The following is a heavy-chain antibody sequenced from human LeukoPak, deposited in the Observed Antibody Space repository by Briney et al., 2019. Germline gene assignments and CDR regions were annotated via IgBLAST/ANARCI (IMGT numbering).Heavy chain of an antibody. CDR3: ARYCTSTTCILRGFDY. Sequence: ASVKVSCKASGYTFTTYYMHWVRQAPGQGLEWMGAIKPSGGRTSYAQKFQDRVTMTWDMSTSTVYMDLSSLRSEDTAVYYCARYCTSTTCILRGFDYWGQGTLVTVSS. CDR2: IKPSGGRT. V-gene: IGHV1-46*01. CDR1: GYTFTTYY. D-gene: IGHD2-2*01. J-gene: IGHJ4*02.